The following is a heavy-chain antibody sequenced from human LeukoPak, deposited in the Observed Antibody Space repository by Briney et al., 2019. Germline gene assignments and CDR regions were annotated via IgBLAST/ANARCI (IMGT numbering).Heavy chain of an antibody. Sequence: GGSLRLSCAASGFTFSNYAMSWVRQAPGKGLEWVSAISGSASSTYYADSVKGRFTISRDNSKNTLYLQMNSLRAEDTAVYYYAKDPGYRGYSYGYEFDYWGQGTLVTVSS. CDR1: GFTFSNYA. CDR3: AKDPGYRGYSYGYEFDY. V-gene: IGHV3-23*01. J-gene: IGHJ4*02. CDR2: ISGSASST. D-gene: IGHD5-18*01.